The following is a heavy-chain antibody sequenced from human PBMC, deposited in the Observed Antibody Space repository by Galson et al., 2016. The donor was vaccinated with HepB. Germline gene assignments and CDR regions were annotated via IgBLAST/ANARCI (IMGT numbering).Heavy chain of an antibody. CDR3: AKEDNIAGATTINN. CDR1: GFTFDDYA. CDR2: ISWNSGSI. V-gene: IGHV3-9*01. Sequence: SLRLSCAASGFTFDDYAMHWVRQAPGKGLEWVSGISWNSGSIGYADSVKGRFTISRDNAKNSLYLQMNNLGAEDTAVYYCAKEDNIAGATTINNWGQGTLVTVSS. D-gene: IGHD1-26*01. J-gene: IGHJ4*02.